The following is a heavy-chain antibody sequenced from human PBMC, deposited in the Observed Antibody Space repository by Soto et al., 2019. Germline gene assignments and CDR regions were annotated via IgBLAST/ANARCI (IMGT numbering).Heavy chain of an antibody. CDR3: ARGGSIAVAGPNWFDP. CDR1: GWSFIGYY. J-gene: IGHJ5*02. D-gene: IGHD6-19*01. V-gene: IGHV4-34*01. CDR2: INHSGST. Sequence: SDTLSLTCAVYGWSFIGYYWSWIRQPPGKGLEWIGEINHSGSTNYNPSLKSRVTISVDTSKNQFSLKLSSVTAADTAVYYCARGGSIAVAGPNWFDPWGQGTLVTVS.